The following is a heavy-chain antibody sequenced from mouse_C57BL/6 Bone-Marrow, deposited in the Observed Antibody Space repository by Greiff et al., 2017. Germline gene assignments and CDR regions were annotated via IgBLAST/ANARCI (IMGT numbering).Heavy chain of an antibody. D-gene: IGHD1-1*01. V-gene: IGHV1-5*01. CDR1: GYTFTSYW. Sequence: EVQLQQSGTVLARPGASVKMSCKTSGYTFTSYWLHWVKQRPGQGLEWIGAIYPGNSDTSYNQTFKGKAKLTAVTSASTAYMELSSLTNEDSAVYYCTRITTVVPFDVWGKGTTVTVSS. CDR2: IYPGNSDT. CDR3: TRITTVVPFDV. J-gene: IGHJ1*03.